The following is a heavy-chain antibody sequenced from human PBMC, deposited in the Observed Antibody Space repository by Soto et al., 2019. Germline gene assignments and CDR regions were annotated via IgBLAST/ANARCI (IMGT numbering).Heavy chain of an antibody. V-gene: IGHV5-51*01. CDR3: AKHEGYCSTTTCSNFDY. CDR2: IYPGDSDS. D-gene: IGHD2-2*01. CDR1: GFTFTSYW. J-gene: IGHJ4*02. Sequence: GESLKISCKGSGFTFTSYWIAWVRQMPGKGLEWMGIIYPGDSDSSYSPSFQGQVTISADKSINTAYLHWSSLKASDTAIYFCAKHEGYCSTTTCSNFDYWGQGTLVTVSS.